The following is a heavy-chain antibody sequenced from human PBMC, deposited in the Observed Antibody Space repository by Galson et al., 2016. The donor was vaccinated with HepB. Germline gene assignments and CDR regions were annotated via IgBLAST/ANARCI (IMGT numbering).Heavy chain of an antibody. CDR1: GYSFTSYW. V-gene: IGHV5-51*01. D-gene: IGHD3/OR15-3a*01. Sequence: SGAEVKKPGESLKISCKGSGYSFTSYWIGWVRQMPGKGLEWMGIIYPGDSATRYSPSFQGQVTISADKSINTAYLQWSRLRASDTAMYYCALYLDFLTGYWWWDYWGQGTLVTVSS. CDR3: ALYLDFLTGYWWWDY. J-gene: IGHJ4*02. CDR2: IYPGDSAT.